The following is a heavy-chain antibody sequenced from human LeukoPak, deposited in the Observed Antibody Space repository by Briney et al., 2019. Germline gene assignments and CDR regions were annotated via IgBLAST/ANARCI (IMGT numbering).Heavy chain of an antibody. D-gene: IGHD6-13*01. CDR3: AEDRAGYSRSWSYWFDP. Sequence: ASVKVSCKASGYTFTGYYMHWVRQAPGQGLEWMGRINPNSGGTNYAQKFQGRVTMTRDTSISTAYMELSRLRSDDTAVYYCAEDRAGYSRSWSYWFDPWGQGTLVTVSS. V-gene: IGHV1-2*06. CDR2: INPNSGGT. CDR1: GYTFTGYY. J-gene: IGHJ5*02.